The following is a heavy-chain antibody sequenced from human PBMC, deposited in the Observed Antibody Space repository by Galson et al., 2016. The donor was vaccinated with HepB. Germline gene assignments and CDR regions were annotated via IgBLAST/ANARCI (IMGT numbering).Heavy chain of an antibody. V-gene: IGHV4-61*02. D-gene: IGHD6-19*01. J-gene: IGHJ6*03. CDR3: ARGTRSNDWYPYCMDV. Sequence: PLSLTCTVTGGSISNAGYYWSWIRQPAGKGLEWLGRIHTSGSTNYNPSLKSRVSISVDTSENEFSLRLTSVTAADTAVYYCARGTRSNDWYPYCMDVWGKGTTVTVSS. CDR2: IHTSGST. CDR1: GGSISNAGYY.